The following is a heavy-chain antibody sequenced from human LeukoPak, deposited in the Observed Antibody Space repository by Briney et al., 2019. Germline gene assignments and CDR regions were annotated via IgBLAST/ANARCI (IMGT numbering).Heavy chain of an antibody. CDR2: INHSGST. D-gene: IGHD4-17*01. J-gene: IGHJ5*02. Sequence: SETLSLTCAVYGGSFSGYYWSWIRQPPGKGLEWIGEINHSGSTNYNPSLKSRVTISVDTSKNQFSLKLSSVTAADTAVYYCARGYYPVTYNWFDPWGQGTLVTVSS. V-gene: IGHV4-34*01. CDR1: GGSFSGYY. CDR3: ARGYYPVTYNWFDP.